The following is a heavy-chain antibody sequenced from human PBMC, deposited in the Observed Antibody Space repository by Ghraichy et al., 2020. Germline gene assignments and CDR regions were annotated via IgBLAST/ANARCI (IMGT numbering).Heavy chain of an antibody. CDR1: GFTFSNAW. J-gene: IGHJ6*02. Sequence: GGSLRLSCAASGFTFSNAWMNWVRQAPGKGLEWVGRIKSKTDGGTTDYAAPVKGRFTISRDDSKNTLYLQMNSLKTEDTAVYYCTTRTPPRYSYGWGEASYYYGMDVWGQGTTVTVSS. V-gene: IGHV3-15*07. D-gene: IGHD5-18*01. CDR3: TTRTPPRYSYGWGEASYYYGMDV. CDR2: IKSKTDGGTT.